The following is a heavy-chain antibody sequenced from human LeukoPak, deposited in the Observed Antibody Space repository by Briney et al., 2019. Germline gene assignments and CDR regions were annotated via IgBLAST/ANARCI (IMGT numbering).Heavy chain of an antibody. CDR1: GYTFTGYY. J-gene: IGHJ4*02. D-gene: IGHD3-10*01. Sequence: ASVKVSCKASGYTFTGYYKHWVRQAPGQGLEWMGWINPNSGGTNYAQKFQGRVTMTRDTSISTAYMELSRLRSDDTAVYYCARDPKTYYYGSGSYYPDYWGQGTLVTVSS. CDR3: ARDPKTYYYGSGSYYPDY. CDR2: INPNSGGT. V-gene: IGHV1-2*02.